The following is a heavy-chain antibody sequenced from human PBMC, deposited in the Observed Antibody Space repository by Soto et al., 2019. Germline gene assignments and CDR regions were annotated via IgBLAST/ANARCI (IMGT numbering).Heavy chain of an antibody. CDR2: ITSSGTGV. J-gene: IGHJ3*02. CDR3: ARAYSDAFDI. V-gene: IGHV3-11*01. CDR1: GFTFSDYY. Sequence: ESGGGLVKPGGSLRLSCAASGFTFSDYYMTWLRQAPGKGLEWVSYITSSGTGVYYPDSVKGRFTISRDNAKKSLYLQMSSLRAEDTAVYYCARAYSDAFDIWGQGTMVTVSS. D-gene: IGHD2-15*01.